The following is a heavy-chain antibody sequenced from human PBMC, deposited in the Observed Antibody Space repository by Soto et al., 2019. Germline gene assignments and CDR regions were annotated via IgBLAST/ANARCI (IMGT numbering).Heavy chain of an antibody. CDR1: GGTFSSYA. D-gene: IGHD6-19*01. V-gene: IGHV1-69*13. CDR2: IIPIFGTA. Sequence: ASVKVSCKASGGTFSSYAISWVRQAPGQGLEWRGGIIPIFGTANYAQKFQGRVTITADESTSTAYMELSSLRSEDTAVYYCAREPAAGTSYYYYGMDVWGQGTTVTVSS. J-gene: IGHJ6*02. CDR3: AREPAAGTSYYYYGMDV.